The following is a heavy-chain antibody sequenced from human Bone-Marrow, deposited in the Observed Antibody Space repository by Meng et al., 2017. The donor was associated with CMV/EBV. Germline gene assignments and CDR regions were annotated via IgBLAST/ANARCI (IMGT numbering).Heavy chain of an antibody. CDR1: GGSISSSRYY. Sequence: SETLSLTCTVSGGSISSSRYYWGWIRQPPGKGLEWIGSIYYSGSTYYNPSLKSRVTISVDTSKNQFSLKLSSVTAADTAVYYCARDIVVVPAASSYYGMDVWGQGTTVTVSS. CDR3: ARDIVVVPAASSYYGMDV. D-gene: IGHD2-2*01. J-gene: IGHJ6*02. V-gene: IGHV4-39*01. CDR2: IYYSGST.